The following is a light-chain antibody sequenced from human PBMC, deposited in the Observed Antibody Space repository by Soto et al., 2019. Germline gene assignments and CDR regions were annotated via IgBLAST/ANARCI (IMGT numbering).Light chain of an antibody. CDR2: GTS. J-gene: IGKJ1*01. CDR1: QIVGTN. CDR3: ERQNSWPRT. V-gene: IGKV3-15*01. Sequence: EIVSNQFPANLSVYTGERATXSCRASQIVGTNLAWYQQKPGHAPRLLIHGTSTRATGIPARFSGSGSGTEFTLTISSLQSEDFAVYYCERQNSWPRTFSQRTKVYIK.